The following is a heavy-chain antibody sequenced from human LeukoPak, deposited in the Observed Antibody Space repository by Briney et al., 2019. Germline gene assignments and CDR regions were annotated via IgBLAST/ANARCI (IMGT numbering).Heavy chain of an antibody. V-gene: IGHV3-23*01. CDR3: AKDGGYCSSNTCFQPFDY. D-gene: IGHD2-2*01. CDR1: GFTFSRYA. Sequence: GGSLRLSCAASGFTFSRYAMSWVRQAPGKGLEWVSVISGSGGSTYYADSVKGRFTISRDNSKNTLYLQMNSLRAEDTAVYYCAKDGGYCSSNTCFQPFDYWGQGTLVTVSS. CDR2: ISGSGGST. J-gene: IGHJ4*02.